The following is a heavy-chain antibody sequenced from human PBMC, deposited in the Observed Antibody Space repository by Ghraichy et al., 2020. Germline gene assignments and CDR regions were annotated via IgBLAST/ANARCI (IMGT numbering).Heavy chain of an antibody. CDR3: ARVKGAGPIDH. D-gene: IGHD1-26*01. CDR2: ITSSGSTI. Sequence: GGSLRLSCVASGFSFTDYYMTWIRQAPGKGLEWVSYITSSGSTIYYAESVKGRFTISRDDAKNSLSLQMNSLRADDTAAYYCARVKGAGPIDHWGQGTLVTVSS. CDR1: GFSFTDYY. V-gene: IGHV3-11*01. J-gene: IGHJ4*02.